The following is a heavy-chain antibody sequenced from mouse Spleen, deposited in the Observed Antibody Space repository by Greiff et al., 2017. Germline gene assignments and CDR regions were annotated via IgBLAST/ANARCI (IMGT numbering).Heavy chain of an antibody. J-gene: IGHJ4*01. CDR3: ARSGIYYDYDDYAMDY. V-gene: IGHV1-42*01. CDR2: IIPSTGGT. Sequence: VQLKQSGPELVKPGASVKISCKASGYSFTGYYVNWVKQSPEKSLEWIGEIIPSTGGTTYNQKFKAKATLTVDKSSSTAYMQLKSLTSEDSAGYYCARSGIYYDYDDYAMDYGGQGTSVTVSS. CDR1: GYSFTGYY. D-gene: IGHD2-4*01.